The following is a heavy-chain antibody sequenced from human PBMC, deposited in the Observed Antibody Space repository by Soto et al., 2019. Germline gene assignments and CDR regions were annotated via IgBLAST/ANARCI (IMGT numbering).Heavy chain of an antibody. D-gene: IGHD6-13*01. CDR2: IIPIFGTA. CDR3: ATDSSSLDPSDY. J-gene: IGHJ4*02. Sequence: SVKVSCKASGGTFSSYAISWVRQAPGQGLEWMGGIIPIFGTANYAQKFQGRVTITADKSTSTAYMELSSLRSEDTAVYYCATDSSSLDPSDYWGQGTLVTVSS. V-gene: IGHV1-69*06. CDR1: GGTFSSYA.